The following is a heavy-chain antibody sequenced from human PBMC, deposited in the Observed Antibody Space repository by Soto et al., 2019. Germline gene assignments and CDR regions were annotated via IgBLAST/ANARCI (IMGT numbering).Heavy chain of an antibody. CDR3: ARDPDYGGTSARGNWFDP. J-gene: IGHJ5*02. CDR1: GFSFSSHG. D-gene: IGHD4-17*01. CDR2: IWSDGNIQ. V-gene: IGHV3-33*01. Sequence: QVQLVESGGGVVQPGRSLTLSCAASGFSFSSHGVHWVRQAPGKGLEWVAVIWSDGNIQYYTDSVKGRFTISRDNSKNMLYLQMNSLRADDTAVYYCARDPDYGGTSARGNWFDPWGQGTLVTVSS.